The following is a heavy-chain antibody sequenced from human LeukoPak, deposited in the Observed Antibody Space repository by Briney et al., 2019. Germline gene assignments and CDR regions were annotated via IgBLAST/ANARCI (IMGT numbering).Heavy chain of an antibody. CDR3: VRDLGGRSGH. D-gene: IGHD1-26*01. CDR1: GFTFRSYW. CDR2: IKQDGSEK. Sequence: GGSLRLSCAASGFTFRSYWMSWVRQAPGKGLEWVANIKQDGSEKYYVDSVKGRFTISRDNAKNSLYLQMNSLRAEDTAVYYCVRDLGGRSGHWGQGTLVTVSS. V-gene: IGHV3-7*01. J-gene: IGHJ4*02.